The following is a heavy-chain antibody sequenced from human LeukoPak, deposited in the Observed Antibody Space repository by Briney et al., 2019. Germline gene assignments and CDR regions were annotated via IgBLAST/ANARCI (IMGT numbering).Heavy chain of an antibody. V-gene: IGHV1-2*06. CDR3: ATDYGGKRHAFGI. D-gene: IGHD4-23*01. CDR1: GYTFTGYY. Sequence: ASVKVSCKASGYTFTGYYMHWVRQAPGQGLEWMGRINPKSGGTNYAQNFQGRVTMTRDTSISTAYMELSSLRSEDTAVYYCATDYGGKRHAFGIWGQGTMVTVSS. J-gene: IGHJ3*02. CDR2: INPKSGGT.